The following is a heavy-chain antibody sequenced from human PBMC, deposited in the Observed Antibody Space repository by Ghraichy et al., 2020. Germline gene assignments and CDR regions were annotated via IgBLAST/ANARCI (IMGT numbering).Heavy chain of an antibody. D-gene: IGHD3-22*01. Sequence: GGSLRLSCAASGFTFSSYAMSWVRQAPGKGLEWVSAISGSGGSTYYADSVKGRFTISRDNSKNTLYLQMNSLRAEDTAVYYCAKDPFITMIVVVSDADWFDPWGQGTLVTVSS. J-gene: IGHJ5*02. CDR3: AKDPFITMIVVVSDADWFDP. CDR1: GFTFSSYA. V-gene: IGHV3-23*01. CDR2: ISGSGGST.